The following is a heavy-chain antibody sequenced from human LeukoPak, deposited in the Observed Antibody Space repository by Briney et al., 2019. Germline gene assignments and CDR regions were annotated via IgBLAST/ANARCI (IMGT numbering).Heavy chain of an antibody. CDR3: ASTTTIFGRLSYFDY. D-gene: IGHD3-3*01. J-gene: IGHJ4*02. Sequence: SETLSLTCAVYGGSFSGYYWSWIRQPPGKGLEWIGEINHSGSSNYNPSLKSRVTISVHTSKNQFSLKLSSVTAADTAVYYCASTTTIFGRLSYFDYWGQGTLVTVSS. V-gene: IGHV4-34*01. CDR2: INHSGSS. CDR1: GGSFSGYY.